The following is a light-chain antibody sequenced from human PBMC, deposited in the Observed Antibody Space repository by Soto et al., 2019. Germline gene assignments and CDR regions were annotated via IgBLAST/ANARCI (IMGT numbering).Light chain of an antibody. CDR2: KAP. V-gene: IGKV1-5*03. J-gene: IGKJ5*01. CDR3: QQYNSYPLT. CDR1: QRISNL. Sequence: DIQMTQSPSTLSASVGDRVTITCRASQRISNLLAWYQQKPGRAPTLLIYKAPTLESGVPSRFSGRGSGTEFILTISSLQPDDSATYYCQQYNSYPLTFGQGTRLEIK.